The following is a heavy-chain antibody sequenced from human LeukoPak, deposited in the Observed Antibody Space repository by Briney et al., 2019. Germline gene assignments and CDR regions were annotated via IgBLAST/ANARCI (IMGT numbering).Heavy chain of an antibody. CDR1: GFTFSDYY. CDR2: ISSTGSTI. V-gene: IGHV3-11*04. Sequence: SGGSLRLSCAASGFTFSDYYMSWIRQAPGKGLESVSYISSTGSTIYYADSVRGRFTISRDNAKNSLYLQMNSLRAEDTAVYYCARGTPTTSGSAEDAFDIWGQGTMVTVSS. D-gene: IGHD5-12*01. J-gene: IGHJ3*02. CDR3: ARGTPTTSGSAEDAFDI.